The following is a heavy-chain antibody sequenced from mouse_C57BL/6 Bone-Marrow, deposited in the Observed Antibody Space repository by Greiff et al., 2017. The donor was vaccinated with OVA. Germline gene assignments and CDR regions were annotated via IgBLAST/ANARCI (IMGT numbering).Heavy chain of an antibody. Sequence: VHVKQSGPELVKPGASVKMSCKASGYTFTDYNMHWVKQSHGKSLEWIGYINPNNGGSSYNQKFKGKATLTVNKSSSTAYMELRSLTSEDSAVYYCARGGYDGYPFAYWGQGTLVTVSA. V-gene: IGHV1-22*01. CDR1: GYTFTDYN. CDR2: INPNNGGS. J-gene: IGHJ3*01. D-gene: IGHD2-3*01. CDR3: ARGGYDGYPFAY.